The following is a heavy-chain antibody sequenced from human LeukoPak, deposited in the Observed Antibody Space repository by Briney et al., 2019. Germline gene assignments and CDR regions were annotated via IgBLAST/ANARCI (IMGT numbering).Heavy chain of an antibody. J-gene: IGHJ4*02. D-gene: IGHD3/OR15-3a*01. Sequence: GASVKVSCKVSGYTLTELSMHWVRQAPGKGLEWMGGFDPEDGETIYAQKFQGRVTMTEDTSTDTAYMELSSLRSEDTAVYYCAPLGLVKSPVDYWGQGTLVTVSS. V-gene: IGHV1-24*01. CDR3: APLGLVKSPVDY. CDR2: FDPEDGET. CDR1: GYTLTELS.